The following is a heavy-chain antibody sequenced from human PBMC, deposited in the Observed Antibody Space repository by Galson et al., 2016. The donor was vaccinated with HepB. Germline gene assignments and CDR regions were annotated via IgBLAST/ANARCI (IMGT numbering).Heavy chain of an antibody. CDR1: GFSFSDWT. CDR3: ARDERPSSLWFREEKYFYSYGMDV. V-gene: IGHV3-48*02. Sequence: SLRLSCAASGFSFSDWTMNWVRQAPGKGLEWVSYISTMGSTIKYADSVKGRFTVSRDNAKNTLYLQLNSLRDDDTAVYYCARDERPSSLWFREEKYFYSYGMDVWSQGTTVTVSS. D-gene: IGHD3-10*01. J-gene: IGHJ6*02. CDR2: ISTMGSTI.